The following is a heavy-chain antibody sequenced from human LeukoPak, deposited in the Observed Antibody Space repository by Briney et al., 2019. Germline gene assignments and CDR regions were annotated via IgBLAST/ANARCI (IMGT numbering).Heavy chain of an antibody. CDR3: ARGVRIAVAGNIDY. V-gene: IGHV3-30*04. Sequence: PGGSLRLSCAASGFTFRSYAMHWVRQAPGKGLEWEAAISYDGSNKKCADSVKGRFTISRDNSKNTLYLQMNSLRAEDTAVYYCARGVRIAVAGNIDYWGQGTLVAVSS. CDR2: ISYDGSNK. D-gene: IGHD6-19*01. J-gene: IGHJ4*02. CDR1: GFTFRSYA.